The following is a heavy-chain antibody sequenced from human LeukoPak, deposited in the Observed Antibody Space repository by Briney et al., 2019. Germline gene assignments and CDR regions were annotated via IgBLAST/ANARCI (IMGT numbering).Heavy chain of an antibody. J-gene: IGHJ4*02. D-gene: IGHD1-7*01. CDR3: ARLNWNYVTFGY. CDR2: IYYSGST. V-gene: IGHV4-34*01. Sequence: SETLSLTCAVYGGSFSGYYWGWIRQPPGKGLEWIGSIYYSGSTYYNPSLESRATISVDTSKKQFSLKLSAVTAADTAVYYCARLNWNYVTFGYWGQGTLVTVPS. CDR1: GGSFSGYY.